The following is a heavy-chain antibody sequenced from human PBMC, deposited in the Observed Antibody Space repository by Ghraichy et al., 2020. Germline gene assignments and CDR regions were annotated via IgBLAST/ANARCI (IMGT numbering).Heavy chain of an antibody. D-gene: IGHD2-2*01. CDR2: ISGGGGTT. CDR1: GFTFSGYA. Sequence: LSLTCVASGFTFSGYAMSWVRQAPGKGLEWVSVISGGGGTTYYADSVKGRFTISRDNSKNTLYLQMNSLRAEDTAVYYCAKGGPVVPASNYYFEYWGQGTPVTVSS. CDR3: AKGGPVVPASNYYFEY. V-gene: IGHV3-23*01. J-gene: IGHJ4*02.